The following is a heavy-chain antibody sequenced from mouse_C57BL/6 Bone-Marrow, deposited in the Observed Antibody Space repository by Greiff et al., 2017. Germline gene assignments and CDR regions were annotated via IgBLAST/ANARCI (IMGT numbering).Heavy chain of an antibody. V-gene: IGHV5-6*01. D-gene: IGHD2-5*01. Sequence: EVQLVESGGDLVKPGGSLQLSCAASGFTFSSYGMSWVRQTPDKRLEWVATISSGGSYTYYPDSVKGRFTITRDNAKNTLYLQMSSLKSEDTAMYYCARRAYYSNYWFAYWGQGTLVTVSA. CDR1: GFTFSSYG. CDR2: ISSGGSYT. CDR3: ARRAYYSNYWFAY. J-gene: IGHJ3*01.